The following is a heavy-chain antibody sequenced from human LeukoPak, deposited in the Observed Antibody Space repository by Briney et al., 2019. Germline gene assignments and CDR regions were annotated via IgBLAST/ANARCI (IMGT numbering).Heavy chain of an antibody. CDR1: GFTFSSYA. V-gene: IGHV3-30*01. J-gene: IGHJ4*02. CDR3: ASGSSRLPPLFDY. Sequence: GGSLRLSCAASGFTFSSYAMHWVRQAPGKGVEWVAVISYDGSNKYYADSVKGRFTISRDNSKDTLYLQMNSLRAEDTAVYYCASGSSRLPPLFDYWGQGTLVTVSS. CDR2: ISYDGSNK. D-gene: IGHD4-11*01.